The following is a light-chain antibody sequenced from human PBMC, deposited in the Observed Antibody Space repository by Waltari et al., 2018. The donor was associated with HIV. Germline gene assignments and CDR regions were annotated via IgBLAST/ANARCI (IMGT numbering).Light chain of an antibody. Sequence: DIVMMQSPGTLSVSPGERATLSCRASQSVSRNLAWYQQNPGQPPRLLIYGASTRATGIPARFSATGSGTEFTLTISSLQSEDFAVYYCQQYNIWPPLTFGGGTKVEMK. CDR1: QSVSRN. J-gene: IGKJ4*01. V-gene: IGKV3-15*01. CDR3: QQYNIWPPLT. CDR2: GAS.